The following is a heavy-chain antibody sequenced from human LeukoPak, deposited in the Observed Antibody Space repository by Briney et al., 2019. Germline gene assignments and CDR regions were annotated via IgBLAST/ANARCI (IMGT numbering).Heavy chain of an antibody. Sequence: GGSLRLSCAASGFTVSSYYMSWVRQAPGKGLEWVSVIYRGGSKDYGASVMGRFTISTDNYKNTLYLQLNSLRAEDTAIYYCAGIFYYGSGNNWFDPWGQGTLVTVSS. CDR1: GFTVSSYY. D-gene: IGHD3-10*01. V-gene: IGHV3-53*01. CDR3: AGIFYYGSGNNWFDP. J-gene: IGHJ5*02. CDR2: IYRGGSK.